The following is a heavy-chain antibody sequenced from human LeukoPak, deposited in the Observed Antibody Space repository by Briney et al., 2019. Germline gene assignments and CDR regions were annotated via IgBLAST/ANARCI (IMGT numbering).Heavy chain of an antibody. CDR1: GFTFGEDA. CDR2: IRTKTNGATA. CDR3: ARLIAVVVAASSYFDS. Sequence: GGSLRLSCTASGFTFGEDAMSWFRQAPGKGLEWVSFIRTKTNGATAEYAASVKGRFSISRDDSKSIAYLQMNSLKTEDTAVYYCARLIAVVVAASSYFDSWGQGTRVTVSS. J-gene: IGHJ4*02. V-gene: IGHV3-49*03. D-gene: IGHD2-15*01.